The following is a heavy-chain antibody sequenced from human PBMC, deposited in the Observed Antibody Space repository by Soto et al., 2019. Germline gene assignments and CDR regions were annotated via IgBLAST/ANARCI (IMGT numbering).Heavy chain of an antibody. CDR2: INGDGSVT. V-gene: IGHV3-74*01. CDR1: GFTFSGFW. J-gene: IGHJ4*02. CDR3: VRGRETSGWGAFAY. D-gene: IGHD6-19*01. Sequence: EVQLVESGGGLVQPGGSLRLSCTASGFTFSGFWMHWGRQAPGKGLVLVSRINGDGSVTNYADSVKDRFTISRDNAKNTLDMQMNSLRVEGTAVCWWVRGRETSGWGAFAYWAQGTLVTVST.